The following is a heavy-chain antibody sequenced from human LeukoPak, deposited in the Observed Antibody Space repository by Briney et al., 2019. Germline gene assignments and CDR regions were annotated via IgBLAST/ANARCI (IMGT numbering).Heavy chain of an antibody. CDR2: ISGDGGST. J-gene: IGHJ6*03. Sequence: GGSLRLSCAASGFTFDDYAMHWVRQAPGKGLEWCSLISGDGGSTYYADSVKGRFTISRDNSKNSLYLQMNSLRTEDTALYYCANSLRPSYYMDVWGKGTTVTVSS. V-gene: IGHV3-43*02. CDR1: GFTFDDYA. CDR3: ANSLRPSYYMDV.